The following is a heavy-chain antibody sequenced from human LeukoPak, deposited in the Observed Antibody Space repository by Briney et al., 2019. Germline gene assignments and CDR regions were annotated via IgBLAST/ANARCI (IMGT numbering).Heavy chain of an antibody. CDR3: ANEIRPNDY. Sequence: AGGSLRLSCAASDFDFSSHAMTWVRQALGKGLEWVSAISISGTKTYYGDSVKGRFIISRDNSKNTLYLQMNSLRVEDTAVYYCANEIRPNDYWGQGTLVTVSS. V-gene: IGHV3-23*01. CDR1: DFDFSSHA. J-gene: IGHJ4*02. CDR2: ISISGTKT. D-gene: IGHD4-17*01.